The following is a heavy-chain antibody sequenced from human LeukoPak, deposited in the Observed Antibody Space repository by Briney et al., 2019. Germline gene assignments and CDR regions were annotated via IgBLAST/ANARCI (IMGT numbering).Heavy chain of an antibody. CDR2: IYYSGST. V-gene: IGHV4-59*08. Sequence: SETLSLTCTVSGGSISSYYWSWIRQPPGKGLEWIGYIYYSGSTNYNPSLKSRVTISVDTSKNQFSLKLTSVTAADTAVYYCARAAIGRWYYFDYWGQGTPVTVSA. D-gene: IGHD5-24*01. J-gene: IGHJ4*02. CDR1: GGSISSYY. CDR3: ARAAIGRWYYFDY.